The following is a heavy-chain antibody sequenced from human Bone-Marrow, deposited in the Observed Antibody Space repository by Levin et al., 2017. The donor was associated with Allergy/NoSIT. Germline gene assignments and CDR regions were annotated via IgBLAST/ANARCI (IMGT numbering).Heavy chain of an antibody. J-gene: IGHJ6*03. V-gene: IGHV3-66*02. CDR3: AGYSGSYEFYMDV. CDR2: IYNEFSHSSI. Sequence: LSLTCAASGFSVSGNYMSWVRQAPGKGLEWGSIIYNEFSHSSIYSADSVKGRFIIPRDNSKNTRYLQMNSLRPEDTAVYYCAGYSGSYEFYMDVWGKGTTVTVSS. D-gene: IGHD1-26*01. CDR1: GFSVSGNY.